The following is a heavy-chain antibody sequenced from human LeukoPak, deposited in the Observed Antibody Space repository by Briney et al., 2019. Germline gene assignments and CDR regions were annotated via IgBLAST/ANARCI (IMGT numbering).Heavy chain of an antibody. CDR1: GFTFSSYA. J-gene: IGHJ4*02. V-gene: IGHV3-23*01. Sequence: GGSLRLSCAASGFTFSSYAMTWVRQAPGKGLEWVSGIGGSGDNTYYADSVKGRFAISRDNSKNTLYLQMNSLRAEDTAVYYCAKDYYDTSGSNFFDYWGQGTLVTVSS. D-gene: IGHD3-22*01. CDR3: AKDYYDTSGSNFFDY. CDR2: IGGSGDNT.